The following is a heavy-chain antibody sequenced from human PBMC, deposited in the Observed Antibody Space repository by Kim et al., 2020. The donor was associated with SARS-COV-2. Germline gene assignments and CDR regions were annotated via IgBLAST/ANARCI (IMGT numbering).Heavy chain of an antibody. CDR2: ISANTLTT. V-gene: IGHV3-48*04. Sequence: GGSLRLSCAASGFTSGFPFGYYSMNWVRQAPGKGLEWISYISANTLTTHYADSVRGRFTISRDNARNSLFLHMDSLRVEDTAVYYCARDRHLDTVPLGFFSNWGQGALVTVSS. CDR3: ARDRHLDTVPLGFFSN. J-gene: IGHJ4*02. D-gene: IGHD2-2*03. CDR1: GFPFGYYS.